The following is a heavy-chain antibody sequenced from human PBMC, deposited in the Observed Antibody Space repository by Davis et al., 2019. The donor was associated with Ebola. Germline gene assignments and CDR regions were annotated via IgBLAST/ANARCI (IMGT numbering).Heavy chain of an antibody. D-gene: IGHD1-14*01. V-gene: IGHV3-23*01. Sequence: PGGSLRLSCAASGFVFSSYVMSWVRRAPGKGLEWVSTIGLSADTYYADSVKGRFTISRDNAKNSLYLQMNSLRAEDTAVYYCARRADYWGQGTLVTVSS. CDR2: IGLSADT. J-gene: IGHJ4*02. CDR1: GFVFSSYV. CDR3: ARRADY.